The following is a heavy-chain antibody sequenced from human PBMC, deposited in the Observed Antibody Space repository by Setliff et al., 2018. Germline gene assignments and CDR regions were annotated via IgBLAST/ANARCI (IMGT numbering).Heavy chain of an antibody. CDR2: IKKDGSIK. CDR3: SRDLQGSGDYVVDY. CDR1: VFTFSAHY. V-gene: IGHV3-7*01. Sequence: PGASLKISCAASVFTFSAHYMDWVRQAPGKGREWVANIKKDGSIKYYLDSGRGRFTISRDNAEHSLTLQMNSLRVEDTAVYYRSRDLQGSGDYVVDYWGQGTLVTVSS. J-gene: IGHJ4*02. D-gene: IGHD4-17*01.